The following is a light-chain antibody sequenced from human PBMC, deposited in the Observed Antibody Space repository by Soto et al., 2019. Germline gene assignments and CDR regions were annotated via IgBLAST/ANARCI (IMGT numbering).Light chain of an antibody. Sequence: NCMLTQPHSVSESPGKTVTISCTRSSNSIASNYVQWYQQRPGSSPTTVIYEDNQRPSGVPDRFSGSIDSSSNFASLTISGLKTEDEADYYCQSYDSSNQVFGGGTKVTVL. CDR2: EDN. J-gene: IGLJ2*01. CDR3: QSYDSSNQV. CDR1: SNSIASNY. V-gene: IGLV6-57*01.